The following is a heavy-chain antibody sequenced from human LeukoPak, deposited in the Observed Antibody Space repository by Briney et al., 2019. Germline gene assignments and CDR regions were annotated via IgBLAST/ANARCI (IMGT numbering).Heavy chain of an antibody. CDR2: ISYDGNIE. CDR1: GFTFSSYG. V-gene: IGHV3-30*03. Sequence: GGSLRLSCAASGFTFSSYGMHWVRQAPGKGLEWVAVISYDGNIEDYADSVKGRFTISRDNSKNALYLQVHSLRAEDTAVYYCARVGSSYCSSTSCRTFDSWGQGTLVTVSS. J-gene: IGHJ4*02. CDR3: ARVGSSYCSSTSCRTFDS. D-gene: IGHD2-2*01.